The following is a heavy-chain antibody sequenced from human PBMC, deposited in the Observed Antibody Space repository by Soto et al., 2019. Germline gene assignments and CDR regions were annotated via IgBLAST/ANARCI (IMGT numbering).Heavy chain of an antibody. V-gene: IGHV3-7*03. CDR3: LRDFSFHDYGTDV. CDR1: GFTFSNYW. J-gene: IGHJ6*02. Sequence: EVQLVESGGGLVQPGGSLRLSCAASGFTFSNYWMDWVRQAPGKGLEWVANIKQDGSERYYVDSVKGRFTISRDNVKKSLYLQMNSLRAEDTAAYYCLRDFSFHDYGTDVWGQGTTVTVSS. CDR2: IKQDGSER.